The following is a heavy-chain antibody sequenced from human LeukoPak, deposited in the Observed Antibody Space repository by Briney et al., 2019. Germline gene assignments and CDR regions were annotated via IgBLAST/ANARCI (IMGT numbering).Heavy chain of an antibody. CDR3: ARGGSGLEF. Sequence: ASVKVSCKASGYTFTSCYMYWVRQAPGQGLEWMGIINPSSGITNSAQKLQGRVTMTRDTSTSTVYMELSSLRSDDTAVYYCARGGSGLEFWGQGTLVTVSS. V-gene: IGHV1-46*04. J-gene: IGHJ4*02. CDR1: GYTFTSCY. CDR2: INPSSGIT. D-gene: IGHD3-3*01.